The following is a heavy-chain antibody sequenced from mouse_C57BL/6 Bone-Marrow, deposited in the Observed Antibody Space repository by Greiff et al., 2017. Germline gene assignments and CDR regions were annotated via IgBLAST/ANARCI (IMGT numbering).Heavy chain of an antibody. CDR2: IYPRSGNT. V-gene: IGHV1-81*01. Sequence: QVQLQQSGAELARPGASVKLSCKASGYTFTSYGISWVKQRTGQGLECIGEIYPRSGNTYYNEKFKGKATLTADKSSSTAYMELRSLTSEDSAVYFCARDPFAYWGQGTLVTVSA. J-gene: IGHJ3*01. CDR1: GYTFTSYG. CDR3: ARDPFAY.